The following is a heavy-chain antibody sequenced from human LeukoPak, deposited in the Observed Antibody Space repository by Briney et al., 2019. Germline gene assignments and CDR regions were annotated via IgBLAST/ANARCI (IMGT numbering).Heavy chain of an antibody. CDR3: ARGSRGNIAAAGHFDY. J-gene: IGHJ4*02. CDR2: INSGGSST. D-gene: IGHD6-13*01. CDR1: GFTFSSYW. Sequence: GGSLRLSCAASGFTFSSYWMHWVRPAPGKGLVWVSRINSGGSSTSYADSVEGRFTISRDNAKNTLYLQMNSLRAEDTAVYYCARGSRGNIAAAGHFDYWGQGTLVTVSS. V-gene: IGHV3-74*01.